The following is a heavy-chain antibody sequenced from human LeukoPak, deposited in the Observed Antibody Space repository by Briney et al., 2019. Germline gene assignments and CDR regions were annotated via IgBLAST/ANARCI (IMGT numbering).Heavy chain of an antibody. CDR1: GFTFSSYA. CDR2: ISYDGSNK. V-gene: IGHV3-30-3*01. Sequence: GRSLRLSCAASGFTFSSYAMHWVRQAPGKGLEWVAVISYDGSNKYYADSVKGRFTISRDNSKNTLYLQMNSLRAEDTAVYYCARGRGLSRWFDPWGQGTLVTVSS. J-gene: IGHJ5*02. CDR3: ARGRGLSRWFDP. D-gene: IGHD3-10*01.